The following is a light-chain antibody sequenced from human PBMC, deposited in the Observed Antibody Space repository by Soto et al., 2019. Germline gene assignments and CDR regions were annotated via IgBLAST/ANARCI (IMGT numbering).Light chain of an antibody. CDR2: SNN. Sequence: QSVLPQPPSASGTPGQRVTISCSGSSSNIGSNTVNWYQQLPGTAHKLLIYSNNQRPSGVPDRFSGSKSGTSASLAISGLHSEYEADYYCAAWDDSLKGYVFGTGTKLTVL. CDR3: AAWDDSLKGYV. J-gene: IGLJ1*01. V-gene: IGLV1-44*01. CDR1: SSNIGSNT.